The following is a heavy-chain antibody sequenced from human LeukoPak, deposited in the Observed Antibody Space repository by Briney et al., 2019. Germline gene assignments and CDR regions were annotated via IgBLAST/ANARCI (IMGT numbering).Heavy chain of an antibody. J-gene: IGHJ6*03. Sequence: GASVKVSCKASGYTFTSYGISWVRQAPGQGLEWMGWISAHNGDTSYEKKLQGRVTMTTDTSTSTAYMELRSLRSDDTAVYYCARDKGTVATYYYYYMDVWGKGTTVTVSS. CDR3: ARDKGTVATYYYYYMDV. CDR1: GYTFTSYG. D-gene: IGHD6-19*01. CDR2: ISAHNGDT. V-gene: IGHV1-18*01.